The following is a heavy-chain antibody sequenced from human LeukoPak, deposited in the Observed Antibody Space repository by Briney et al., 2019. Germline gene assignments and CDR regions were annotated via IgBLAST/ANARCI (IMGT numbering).Heavy chain of an antibody. CDR2: ISAYNGNT. Sequence: ASVNVSCKASGYTFTIYGISSVRQAPGQGLEWMGWISAYNGNTNYAQKLQGRVTMTTDTSTSTAYMELRSLRSDDTAVYDCARSTTVTIRKPYYFDYWGQGTLVTVSS. D-gene: IGHD4-17*01. V-gene: IGHV1-18*01. CDR3: ARSTTVTIRKPYYFDY. CDR1: GYTFTIYG. J-gene: IGHJ4*02.